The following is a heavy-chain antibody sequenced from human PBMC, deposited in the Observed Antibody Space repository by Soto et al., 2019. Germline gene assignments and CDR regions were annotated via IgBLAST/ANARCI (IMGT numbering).Heavy chain of an antibody. CDR1: GYTLTELS. D-gene: IGHD1-1*01. Sequence: ASVKVSCKVSGYTLTELSMHWVRQAPGKGLEWMGGFDPEDGETIYAQKFQGRVTMTEDTSTDTAYMELSSLRSEDTAVYCYATIQLDLLSGYVFESLGDFDYWGQGTLVTVSS. CDR3: ATIQLDLLSGYVFESLGDFDY. J-gene: IGHJ4*02. V-gene: IGHV1-24*01. CDR2: FDPEDGET.